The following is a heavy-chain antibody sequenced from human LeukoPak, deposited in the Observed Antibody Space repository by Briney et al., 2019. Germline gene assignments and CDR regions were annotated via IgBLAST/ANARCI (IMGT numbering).Heavy chain of an antibody. Sequence: GGSLRLSCAASGFTFSDYAMGWVRQAPGKGLEWVSLISSSGGGTYFADPVKGRFTISRDNSKNTLYLQMDGLRAEDTAIYYCAPDLRGSAWSLDDWGQGTLVIVSS. CDR2: ISSSGGGT. CDR1: GFTFSDYA. V-gene: IGHV3-23*01. D-gene: IGHD6-13*01. J-gene: IGHJ4*02. CDR3: APDLRGSAWSLDD.